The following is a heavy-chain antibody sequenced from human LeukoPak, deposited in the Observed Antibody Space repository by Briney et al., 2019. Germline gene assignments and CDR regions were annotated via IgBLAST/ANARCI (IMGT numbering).Heavy chain of an antibody. J-gene: IGHJ4*02. CDR2: ISSSSSTI. D-gene: IGHD6-13*01. Sequence: GGSLRLSCAGSGFNVSTGYMNWVRQAPGKGLEWVSYISSSSSTIYYADSVKGRFTISRDNAKNSLYLQMNSLRAEDTAVYYCARGYSSSWRLFDYWGQGTLVTVSS. CDR1: GFNVSTGY. CDR3: ARGYSSSWRLFDY. V-gene: IGHV3-48*01.